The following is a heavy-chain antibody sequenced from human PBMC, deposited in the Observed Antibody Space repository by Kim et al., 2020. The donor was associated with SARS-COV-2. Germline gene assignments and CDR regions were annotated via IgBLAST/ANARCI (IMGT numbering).Heavy chain of an antibody. CDR2: ISAYNGNT. D-gene: IGHD3-22*01. Sequence: ASVKVSCKASGYTFTSYGISWVRQAPGQGLEWMGWISAYNGNTNYAQKLQGRVTMTTDTSTSTAYMELRSLRSDDTAVYYCARADSGPKYYYDSSGPESFDYWGQGTLVTVSS. CDR1: GYTFTSYG. J-gene: IGHJ4*02. CDR3: ARADSGPKYYYDSSGPESFDY. V-gene: IGHV1-18*04.